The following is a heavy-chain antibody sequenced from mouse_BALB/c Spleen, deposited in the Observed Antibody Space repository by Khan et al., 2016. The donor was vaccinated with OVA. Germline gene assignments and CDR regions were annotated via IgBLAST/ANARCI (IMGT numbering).Heavy chain of an antibody. J-gene: IGHJ2*01. CDR2: INTYIGEP. V-gene: IGHV9-3-1*01. D-gene: IGHD2-1*01. CDR1: GYSFTNYV. Sequence: QIQLVQSGPELKKPGETVKISCKASGYSFTNYVMNWVKQAPGKGLKWMGWINTYIGEPTYSDDFKGRFAFSLKTSASTAYLQINNLKNEDTATYFCASGNSYFAYWGQGTTLTLSS. CDR3: ASGNSYFAY.